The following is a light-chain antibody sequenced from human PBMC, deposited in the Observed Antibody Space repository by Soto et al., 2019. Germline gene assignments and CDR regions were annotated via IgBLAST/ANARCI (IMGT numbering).Light chain of an antibody. CDR2: GAS. CDR3: QQYNKWPHT. Sequence: EIVMTQSPATLSVSPGDRATLSCRASQSVYSNLAWYQQKPGQAPRLLIYGASTRATGIPARFSGSGSGTEFTLTISSLQSEDFAVYYCQQYNKWPHTFGGGTKVEIK. J-gene: IGKJ4*01. V-gene: IGKV3-15*01. CDR1: QSVYSN.